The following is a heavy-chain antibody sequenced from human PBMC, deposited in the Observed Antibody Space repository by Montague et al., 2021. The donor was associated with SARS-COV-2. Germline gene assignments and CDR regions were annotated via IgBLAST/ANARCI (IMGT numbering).Heavy chain of an antibody. J-gene: IGHJ5*02. CDR3: ARILVAAAGSPFDP. CDR2: IDWDDDK. Sequence: PALGEPTQTLTLTCTFSGFSLSTSGMCVSWIRQPPGKALEWLARIDWDDDKYYSTSLKTRLTISKDTSKNQVVLTMTNMDPVDTATYYCARILVAAAGSPFDPWGQGTLVTVSS. V-gene: IGHV2-70*11. CDR1: GFSLSTSGMC. D-gene: IGHD6-13*01.